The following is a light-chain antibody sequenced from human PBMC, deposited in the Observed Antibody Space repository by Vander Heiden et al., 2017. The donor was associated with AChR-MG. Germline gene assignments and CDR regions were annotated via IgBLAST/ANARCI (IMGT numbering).Light chain of an antibody. V-gene: IGLV2-14*03. CDR2: DVN. CDR3: SSYTRSSTYV. Sequence: QSALTQPASVSGSPGQSITISCNGTSSDVGGYNYVSWYQQHPGKAPKVMIYDVNNRPSGVSNRFSGSKSGNTASLTISGLQAEDEADYYCSSYTRSSTYVFGTGTKVTVL. J-gene: IGLJ1*01. CDR1: SSDVGGYNY.